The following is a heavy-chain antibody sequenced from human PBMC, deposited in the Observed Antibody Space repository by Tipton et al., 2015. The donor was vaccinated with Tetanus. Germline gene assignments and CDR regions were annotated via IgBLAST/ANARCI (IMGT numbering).Heavy chain of an antibody. Sequence: TLSLTCTVSGGSISSSYWNWIRQPPGKGLEWIGYIFYSGSTNYNPSLKSRVTISVDTSKNQFSLKLSSVTAADTAVYYCARGGLLWFGDLTGTTYYYYYGMDVWGQGTTVTVSS. CDR1: GGSISSSY. J-gene: IGHJ6*02. CDR3: ARGGLLWFGDLTGTTYYYYYGMDV. CDR2: IFYSGST. D-gene: IGHD3-10*01. V-gene: IGHV4-59*01.